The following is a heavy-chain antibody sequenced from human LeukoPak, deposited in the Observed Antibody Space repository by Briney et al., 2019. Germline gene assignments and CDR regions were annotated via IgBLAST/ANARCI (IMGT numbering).Heavy chain of an antibody. CDR2: IYYSGST. Sequence: SETLSLTCTVSGVSISSSSYYWGWIRQPPGKGLEWIGSIYYSGSTYYNPSLKSRVTISVDTSKNQFSLKLSSVTAADTAVYYCARDIGPRDGYNLRWFDPWGQGTLVTVSS. D-gene: IGHD5-24*01. J-gene: IGHJ5*02. V-gene: IGHV4-39*07. CDR1: GVSISSSSYY. CDR3: ARDIGPRDGYNLRWFDP.